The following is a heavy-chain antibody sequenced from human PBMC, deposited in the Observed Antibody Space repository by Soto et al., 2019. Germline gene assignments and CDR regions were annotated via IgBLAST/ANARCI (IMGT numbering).Heavy chain of an antibody. D-gene: IGHD2-15*01. V-gene: IGHV4-4*02. CDR3: VRDSRTGCSSINCYMH. CDR2: IWHTGRP. CDR1: GDSLTNNPC. J-gene: IGHJ4*02. Sequence: QLQLRESGPGLVQPSVTLSLTCDVSGDSLTNNPCWSWVRQAPGKGQEWIGEIWHTGRPNYNPSLKSRVAISIDKSKNQFSLKLNSVTAADTAVYYCVRDSRTGCSSINCYMHWGQGTLVTVSS.